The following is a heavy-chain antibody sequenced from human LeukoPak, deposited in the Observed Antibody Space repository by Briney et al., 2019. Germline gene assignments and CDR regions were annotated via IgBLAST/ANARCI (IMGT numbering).Heavy chain of an antibody. Sequence: GGSLRLSCAASGFTFNNYAMSWVRQAPGKGLEWVSGIIVSGDMTYYADSVKGRFTISRANSKNTLYLQMNSLRAEDTAVYYCAKSGYSSGWHVIDYWGQGTLVTVSS. CDR2: IIVSGDMT. J-gene: IGHJ4*02. CDR1: GFTFNNYA. CDR3: AKSGYSSGWHVIDY. V-gene: IGHV3-23*01. D-gene: IGHD6-19*01.